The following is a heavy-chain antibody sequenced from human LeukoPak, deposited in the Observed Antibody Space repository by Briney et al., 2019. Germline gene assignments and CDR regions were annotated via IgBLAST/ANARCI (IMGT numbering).Heavy chain of an antibody. D-gene: IGHD6-13*01. J-gene: IGHJ6*03. CDR3: AKAIRGMAAAGTRYYYYMDV. CDR1: GFTFSSYT. CDR2: TTSSGKTI. V-gene: IGHV3-48*01. Sequence: GGSLRLSCAASGFTFSSYTMNWVRQAPGKGLEWVSYTTSSGKTIYYADSLEGRFTISRDNSTNTLYLQMNSLRAEDTAVYYCAKAIRGMAAAGTRYYYYMDVWGKGTTVTVSS.